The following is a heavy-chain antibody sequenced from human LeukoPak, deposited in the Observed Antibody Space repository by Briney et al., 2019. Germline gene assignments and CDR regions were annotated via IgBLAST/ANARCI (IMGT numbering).Heavy chain of an antibody. CDR2: INSDGSST. J-gene: IGHJ3*02. CDR1: GFTFSSYW. CDR3: ARVVTMVKYQASDM. D-gene: IGHD4/OR15-4a*01. V-gene: IGHV3-74*01. Sequence: GGSLRLSCAASGFTFSSYWMHWVRQPPGKGLVWVSRINSDGSSTSYADSVKGGFTISRDNAKNTLYLQMNSLRAEDTAVYYCARVVTMVKYQASDMWRQGTMVTVSS.